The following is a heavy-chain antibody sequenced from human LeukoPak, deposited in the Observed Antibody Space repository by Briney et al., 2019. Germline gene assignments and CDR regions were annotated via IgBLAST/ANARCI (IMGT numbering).Heavy chain of an antibody. V-gene: IGHV4-61*02. CDR3: ARANSGYDLMGGYYYYMDV. CDR2: IYTSGST. Sequence: PSQTLSLTCTVSGGSISSGSYYWSWIRQPAGKGLEWIGRIYTSGSTNYNPSLKSRVTISVDTSKNQFSLKLSSVTAADTAVYHCARANSGYDLMGGYYYYMDVWGKGTTVTVSS. D-gene: IGHD5-12*01. J-gene: IGHJ6*03. CDR1: GGSISSGSYY.